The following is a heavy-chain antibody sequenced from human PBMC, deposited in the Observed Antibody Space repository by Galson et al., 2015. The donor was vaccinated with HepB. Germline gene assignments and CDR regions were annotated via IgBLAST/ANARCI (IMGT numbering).Heavy chain of an antibody. CDR3: TRDRYCTSTTCSGYYYGMDV. J-gene: IGHJ6*02. CDR1: GFTFSGSG. CDR2: ISRSSSNR. V-gene: IGHV3-48*02. D-gene: IGHD2-2*01. Sequence: SLRLSCAASGFTFSGSGIHWVRQAPGKGLEWISYISRSSSNRYYADSVNGRFTISRDDAKNSLYLQMNSLRDEDTAVYYCTRDRYCTSTTCSGYYYGMDVWGQGTTVTVS.